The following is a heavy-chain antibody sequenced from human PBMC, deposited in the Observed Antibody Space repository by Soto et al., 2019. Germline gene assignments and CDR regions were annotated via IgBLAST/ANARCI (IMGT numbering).Heavy chain of an antibody. V-gene: IGHV3-33*01. D-gene: IGHD1-7*01. J-gene: IGHJ6*02. CDR3: AREENWNYGIYYYGMDV. Sequence: PGGSLRLSCAASGFTFSSYGMHWVRQAPGKGLEWVAVIWYDGSNKYYADSVKGRFTISRDNSKNTLYLQMNSLRAEDTAVYYCAREENWNYGIYYYGMDVWGQGTTVTVSS. CDR1: GFTFSSYG. CDR2: IWYDGSNK.